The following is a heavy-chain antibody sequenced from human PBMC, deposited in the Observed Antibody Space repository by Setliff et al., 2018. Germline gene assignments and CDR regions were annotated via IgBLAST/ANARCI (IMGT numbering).Heavy chain of an antibody. CDR3: AREGNYDYVWGSYRDDAFDI. J-gene: IGHJ3*02. CDR2: IIPIFGTA. Sequence: GASVKVSCKASGGTFSSYAIGWVRQAPGQGLEWMGGIIPIFGTANYAQKFQGRVTITTDESTSTAYMELSSLRSEDTAVYYCAREGNYDYVWGSYRDDAFDIWGQGTMVTVSS. V-gene: IGHV1-69*05. D-gene: IGHD3-16*02. CDR1: GGTFSSYA.